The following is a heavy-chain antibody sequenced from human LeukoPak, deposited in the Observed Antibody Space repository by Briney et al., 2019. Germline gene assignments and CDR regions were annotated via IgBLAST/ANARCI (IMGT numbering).Heavy chain of an antibody. V-gene: IGHV4-59*01. CDR3: ARGGNYWPQWWFDP. J-gene: IGHJ5*02. Sequence: SETLSLTCTVSGGSISSYYWSWIRQPPGKGLEWIGYIYYSGSANYNPSLKSRVTISVDTSKNQFSLKLSSVTAADTAVYYCARGGNYWPQWWFDPWGRGTLVSVSS. CDR1: GGSISSYY. D-gene: IGHD1-26*01. CDR2: IYYSGSA.